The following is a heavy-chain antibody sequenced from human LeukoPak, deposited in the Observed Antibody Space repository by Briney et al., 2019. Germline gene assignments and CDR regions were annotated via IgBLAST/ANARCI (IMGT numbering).Heavy chain of an antibody. Sequence: GGSLRLSCAASGFTFSSYGMHWVRQAPGKGLEWVAFIRYDGSNKYYADSVKGRFTISRDNSKNTLYLQMNSLRAEDTAVYYCASAAAVTGYFDYWGQGTLVTVSS. CDR2: IRYDGSNK. J-gene: IGHJ4*02. CDR3: ASAAAVTGYFDY. D-gene: IGHD6-13*01. CDR1: GFTFSSYG. V-gene: IGHV3-30*02.